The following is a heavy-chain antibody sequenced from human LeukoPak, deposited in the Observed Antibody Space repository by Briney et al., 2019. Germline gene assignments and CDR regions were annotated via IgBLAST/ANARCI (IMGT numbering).Heavy chain of an antibody. CDR2: IHSGGST. CDR1: GFSVSSAY. CDR3: ARSETHYFHFDC. Sequence: GGSLRLSCTASGFSVSSAYMTWVRQAPGRGLEWVSVIHSGGSTYYADSVKGRFTISRDNSKNTLYLQMNRLRVEDTAVYYCARSETHYFHFDCWGQGTLVTVSS. D-gene: IGHD1-14*01. J-gene: IGHJ4*02. V-gene: IGHV3-53*01.